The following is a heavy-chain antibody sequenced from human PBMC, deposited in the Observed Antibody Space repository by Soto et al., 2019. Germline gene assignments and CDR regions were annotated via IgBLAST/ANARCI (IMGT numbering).Heavy chain of an antibody. D-gene: IGHD1-26*01. Sequence: QVQLVQSGAEVKKPGASVKVSCKASGYTFTSYFMHWVRQAPGQGLEWMGISTPSGDGASYAQKFQGRVTITRDTSTSTLYMELSNLKYEDTAVYYCARGRGGSYGMDVWGQGTTVTVSS. CDR1: GYTFTSYF. CDR3: ARGRGGSYGMDV. J-gene: IGHJ6*02. V-gene: IGHV1-46*01. CDR2: STPSGDGA.